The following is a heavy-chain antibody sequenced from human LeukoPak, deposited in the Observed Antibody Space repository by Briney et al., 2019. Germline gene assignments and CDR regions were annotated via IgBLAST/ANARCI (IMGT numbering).Heavy chain of an antibody. Sequence: GGSLRLSCAAAGFTFSDRYLSWIRQAPAKGMEWIAYISPNSNNIQYADSVKGRFTISRDNAKNSLYLQMNSLRVEDTAVYYCARIFGRGYSSSTFDYWGQGTLVTVSS. CDR2: ISPNSNNI. V-gene: IGHV3-11*06. CDR3: ARIFGRGYSSSTFDY. J-gene: IGHJ4*02. CDR1: GFTFSDRY. D-gene: IGHD6-13*01.